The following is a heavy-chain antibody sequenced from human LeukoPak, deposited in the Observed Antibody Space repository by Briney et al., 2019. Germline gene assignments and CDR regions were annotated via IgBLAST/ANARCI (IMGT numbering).Heavy chain of an antibody. Sequence: TSETLSLTCTVSGGSISSYYWSWIRQPPGKGLEWIGYIYYSGSTNYNPSLKSRVTISVDTSKNQFSLKLSSVTAADTAVYYCARVSGYDWESFYDYWGQGTLVTVSS. V-gene: IGHV4-59*01. CDR3: ARVSGYDWESFYDY. CDR1: GGSISSYY. J-gene: IGHJ4*02. CDR2: IYYSGST. D-gene: IGHD5-12*01.